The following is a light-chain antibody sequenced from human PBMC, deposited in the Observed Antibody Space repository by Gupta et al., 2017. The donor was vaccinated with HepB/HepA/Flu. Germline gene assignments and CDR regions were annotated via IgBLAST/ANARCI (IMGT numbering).Light chain of an antibody. CDR2: EVN. CDR1: SADIGTYDL. Sequence: QSALTQPASVSGSPGQSITFSCTGTSADIGTYDLVSWYQQHPGKAPKLMSYEVNKRPSGVSDRFSGSNAGKTASLTISGLQAEDEADYYGSSYTGSDTLVVFGGGTRLTVL. V-gene: IGLV2-23*02. CDR3: SSYTGSDTLVV. J-gene: IGLJ2*01.